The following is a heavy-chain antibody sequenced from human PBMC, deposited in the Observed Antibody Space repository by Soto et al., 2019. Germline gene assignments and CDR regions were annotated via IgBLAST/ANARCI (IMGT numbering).Heavy chain of an antibody. CDR1: GGTFSSYS. CDR2: IIPMFGTP. V-gene: IGHV1-69*13. D-gene: IGHD2-21*02. Sequence: SVKVSCKASGGTFSSYSINWVRQAPGQGLEWMGGIIPMFGTPNYAQNFQGRATIYADESTSTAYMELSSLRSDDTAVYYCATNTLTALSYYFDNWGQGALVTVSS. CDR3: ATNTLTALSYYFDN. J-gene: IGHJ4*02.